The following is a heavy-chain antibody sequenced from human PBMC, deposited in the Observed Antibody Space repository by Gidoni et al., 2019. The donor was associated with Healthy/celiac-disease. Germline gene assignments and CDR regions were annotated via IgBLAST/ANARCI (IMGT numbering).Heavy chain of an antibody. Sequence: QAQLVESGGGVAQPGRSLRLSCAASGFTLRRYAMHWVRQAPGKGLEWVAVISYDGSNEYYADSVKGRFTISRDNSKNTLYLQMNSLRAEDTAVYYCARDHPVDTAMVRAGAFDIWGQGTMVTVSS. CDR2: ISYDGSNE. D-gene: IGHD5-18*01. V-gene: IGHV3-30*01. CDR3: ARDHPVDTAMVRAGAFDI. J-gene: IGHJ3*02. CDR1: GFTLRRYA.